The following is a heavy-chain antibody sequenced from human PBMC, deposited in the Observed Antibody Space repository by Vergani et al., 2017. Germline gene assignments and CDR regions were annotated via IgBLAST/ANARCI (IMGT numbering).Heavy chain of an antibody. CDR2: ISYDGSKK. CDR3: AKDRVGYSYGGYYFDY. CDR1: GFTFSSYG. J-gene: IGHJ4*02. D-gene: IGHD5-18*01. V-gene: IGHV3-30*18. Sequence: QVQLVESGGGVVQPGRSLRLSCAASGFTFSSYGMHWVRQAPGKGLEWVAVISYDGSKKYYADSAKGRFTISRDTSKNTLYLQMNSLRAEDTAVYYCAKDRVGYSYGGYYFDYWGQGTLVTVSS.